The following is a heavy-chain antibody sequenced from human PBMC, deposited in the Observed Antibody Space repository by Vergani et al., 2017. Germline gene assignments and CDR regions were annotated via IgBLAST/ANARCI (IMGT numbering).Heavy chain of an antibody. J-gene: IGHJ6*02. V-gene: IGHV4-59*01. CDR1: GGSISSYY. CDR3: ARGIYGDYVSYYGMDV. CDR2: IYYSGST. D-gene: IGHD4-17*01. Sequence: QVQLEESGPGLVKPSETLSLTCTVSGGSISSYYWSWIRQPPGKGLEWIGYIYYSGSTNYNPSLKSRVTISVDTSKNQFSLKLSSVTAVDTAVYYCARGIYGDYVSYYGMDVWGQGTTVTVSS.